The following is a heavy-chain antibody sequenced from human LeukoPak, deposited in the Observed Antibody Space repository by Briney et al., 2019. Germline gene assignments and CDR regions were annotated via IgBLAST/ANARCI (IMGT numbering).Heavy chain of an antibody. J-gene: IGHJ4*02. CDR1: GFTFSSYW. Sequence: GGSLRLSCAASGFTFSSYWMHWIRQAPGKGLVWVSRINSDGSSTSYADSVKGRFTISRDNAKNTLYLQMNSLRAEDTAVYYCARDPFFGQPPDDWGQGTLVTVSS. D-gene: IGHD3/OR15-3a*01. CDR2: INSDGSST. CDR3: ARDPFFGQPPDD. V-gene: IGHV3-74*01.